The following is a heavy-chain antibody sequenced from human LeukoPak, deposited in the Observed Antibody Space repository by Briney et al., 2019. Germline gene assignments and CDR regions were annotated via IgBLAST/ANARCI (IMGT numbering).Heavy chain of an antibody. CDR1: RGTFSSYA. J-gene: IGHJ4*02. CDR2: IIPILGIA. CDR3: ARVRGYYGSGSYYNEGHLNY. V-gene: IGHV1-69*04. Sequence: SVKVSCMDPRGTFSSYAISRVRQAPGQGLEWMGRIIPILGIANYAQKFQGRVTITADKSTSTAYMEMSSLRSEDTAVYYCARVRGYYGSGSYYNEGHLNYWGQGTLVTVSS. D-gene: IGHD3-10*01.